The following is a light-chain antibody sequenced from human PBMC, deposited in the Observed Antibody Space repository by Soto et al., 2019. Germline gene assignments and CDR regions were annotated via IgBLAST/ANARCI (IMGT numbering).Light chain of an antibody. Sequence: DIQMTQSPSTLSATAGDRVTITCRASQTISSWLAWYQQKPGKAPKLLIYKASTLKSGVPSRFSGSGSGTEITLTISSLQPDDFATYYCQHYNSYSEAFGQGTKVDIK. CDR1: QTISSW. J-gene: IGKJ1*01. CDR3: QHYNSYSEA. V-gene: IGKV1-5*03. CDR2: KAS.